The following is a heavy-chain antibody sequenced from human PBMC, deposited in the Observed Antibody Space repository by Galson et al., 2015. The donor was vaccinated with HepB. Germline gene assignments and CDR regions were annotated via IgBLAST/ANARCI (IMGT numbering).Heavy chain of an antibody. CDR3: ARDRVSAAAGTGWFDP. D-gene: IGHD6-13*01. Sequence: SVKVSCKASGYTFTSYAMHWVRQAPGQRLEWMGWINAGNGNTKYSQKFQGRVTITRDTSASTAYMELSSLRSEDTAVYYCARDRVSAAAGTGWFDPWGQGTLVTVSS. CDR2: INAGNGNT. J-gene: IGHJ5*02. CDR1: GYTFTSYA. V-gene: IGHV1-3*01.